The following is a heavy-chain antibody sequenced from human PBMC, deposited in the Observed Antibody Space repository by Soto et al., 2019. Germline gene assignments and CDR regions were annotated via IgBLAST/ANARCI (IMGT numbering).Heavy chain of an antibody. J-gene: IGHJ6*02. D-gene: IGHD1-1*01. Sequence: QVQLVESGGVVVQPGRSLRLSCAASGFTFSNNAMDWVRQAPGKGLEWVAVISYDGSNKYIAESVKGRFTISRDNSKNTLFLQMNSLRAEDTAIYYCARGTTTSAFSGMDVWGQGTTVTVSS. CDR1: GFTFSNNA. V-gene: IGHV3-30-3*01. CDR2: ISYDGSNK. CDR3: ARGTTTSAFSGMDV.